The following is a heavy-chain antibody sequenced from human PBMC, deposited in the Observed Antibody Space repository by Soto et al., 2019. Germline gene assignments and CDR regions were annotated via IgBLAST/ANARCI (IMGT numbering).Heavy chain of an antibody. CDR3: ARDADTYYYDSSGYYNDY. J-gene: IGHJ4*02. V-gene: IGHV1-69*06. CDR2: IIPIFGTA. D-gene: IGHD3-22*01. CDR1: GGTFSSYA. Sequence: SGKVSCKASGGTFSSYAISWVRQAPGQGLEWMGGIIPIFGTANYAQKFQGRVTITADKSTSTAYMELSSLRSEDTAVYYCARDADTYYYDSSGYYNDYWGQGALVIVSS.